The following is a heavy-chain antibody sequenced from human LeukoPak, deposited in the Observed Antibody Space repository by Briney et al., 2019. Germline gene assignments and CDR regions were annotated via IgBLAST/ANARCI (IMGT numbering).Heavy chain of an antibody. V-gene: IGHV3-66*01. J-gene: IGHJ4*02. D-gene: IGHD3-10*01. CDR2: IYSGGST. CDR1: GFTVSSNY. Sequence: AGGSLRLSCAASGFTVSSNYMTWVRQAPGKGLEWVSIIYSGGSTYYADSVRGRFTISRDNSKNTLYLQMNSLRAEDTAVYYCARWWYYYGSGSYLDYWGQGTLVTVSS. CDR3: ARWWYYYGSGSYLDY.